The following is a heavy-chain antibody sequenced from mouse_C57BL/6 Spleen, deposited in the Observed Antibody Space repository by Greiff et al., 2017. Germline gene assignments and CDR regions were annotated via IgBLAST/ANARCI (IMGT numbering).Heavy chain of an antibody. J-gene: IGHJ3*01. CDR2: IDPANGNT. V-gene: IGHV14-3*01. D-gene: IGHD3-2*02. Sequence: VQLQQSVAELVRPGASVKLSCTASGFNIKNTYMHWVKQRPEQGLEWIGRIDPANGNTKYAPKFQGKATITADTSANTAYLQLSSLTSEDTAIYYCARSHSSGYSWFAYWGQGTLVTVSA. CDR3: ARSHSSGYSWFAY. CDR1: GFNIKNTY.